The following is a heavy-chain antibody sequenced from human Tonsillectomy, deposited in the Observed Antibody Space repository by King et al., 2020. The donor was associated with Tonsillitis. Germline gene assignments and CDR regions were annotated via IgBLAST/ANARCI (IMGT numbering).Heavy chain of an antibody. D-gene: IGHD6-13*01. V-gene: IGHV3-74*01. CDR3: TRGDVDYSMGLDP. Sequence: VQLVESGGGLVQPGGSLRLSCAASGFTFSSYWMHWVRQAPGKGLVWVSRINSDGSRTRYADSVKGRFTISRDNAKNTLYLQMNSLRAEDTAVYYCTRGDVDYSMGLDPWGQGTLVTVSS. J-gene: IGHJ5*02. CDR1: GFTFSSYW. CDR2: INSDGSRT.